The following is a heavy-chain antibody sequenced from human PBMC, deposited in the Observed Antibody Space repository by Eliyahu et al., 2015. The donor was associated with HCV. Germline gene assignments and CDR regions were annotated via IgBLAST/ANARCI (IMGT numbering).Heavy chain of an antibody. CDR2: IHYSGST. D-gene: IGHD6-19*01. CDR1: GGSXTTYY. CDR3: ASGGGGIAVAGTGGWFDP. V-gene: IGHV4-59*01. Sequence: QVQLQESGPGLVKPSETLSLTCTVSGGSXTTYYWSWIRQPPGKGLEWIGYIHYSGSTNNNPSLKSRVTISVDTSKNQFSLNLTSVTAADTAVYYCASGGGGIAVAGTGGWFDPWGQGTLVTVSS. J-gene: IGHJ5*02.